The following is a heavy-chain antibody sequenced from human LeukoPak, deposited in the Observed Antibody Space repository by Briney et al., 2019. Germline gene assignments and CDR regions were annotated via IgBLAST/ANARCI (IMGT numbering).Heavy chain of an antibody. CDR2: IYYSGST. CDR3: ARMHDSSSYY. Sequence: SETLSLTCTVSGGSISSSSYYWGWIRQPPGKGLEWIGSIYYSGSTYYNPSLKSRVTISVDTSKNQFSLKLSSVTAADTAVYYCARMHDSSSYYWGQGTLVTVSS. D-gene: IGHD3-22*01. J-gene: IGHJ4*02. V-gene: IGHV4-39*07. CDR1: GGSISSSSYY.